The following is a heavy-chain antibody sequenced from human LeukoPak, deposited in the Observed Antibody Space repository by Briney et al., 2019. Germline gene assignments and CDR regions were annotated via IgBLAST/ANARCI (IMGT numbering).Heavy chain of an antibody. CDR1: GGTFSSYA. V-gene: IGHV1-69*01. J-gene: IGHJ3*02. CDR3: ARDHEAYCGGDCPDAFDI. Sequence: SSVKVSCKASGGTFSSYAISWVRQAPGQGLEWMGGIIPIFGTANYAQKFQGRVTITADESTSTAYMELSSLRSEDTAVYYCARDHEAYCGGDCPDAFDIWGQGTMVTVSS. D-gene: IGHD2-21*02. CDR2: IIPIFGTA.